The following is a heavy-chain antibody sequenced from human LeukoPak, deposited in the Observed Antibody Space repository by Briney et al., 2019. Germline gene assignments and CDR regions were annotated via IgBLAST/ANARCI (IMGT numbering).Heavy chain of an antibody. Sequence: GGSLRLSCAASGFTFSSYGMHWVRQAPGKGLEWVAVISYDGSNKYYADSVKGRFTISRDNSKNTLYLQMNSLRAEDTAVYYCARGPFGRPSYYYAVDVWGRGTTVTVSS. CDR1: GFTFSSYG. V-gene: IGHV3-30*03. CDR3: ARGPFGRPSYYYAVDV. D-gene: IGHD3-16*01. J-gene: IGHJ6*02. CDR2: ISYDGSNK.